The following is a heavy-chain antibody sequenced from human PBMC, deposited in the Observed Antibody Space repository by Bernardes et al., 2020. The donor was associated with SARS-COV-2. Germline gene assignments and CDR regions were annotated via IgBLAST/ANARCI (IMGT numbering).Heavy chain of an antibody. CDR3: TTDWPSIAVDGRDY. J-gene: IGHJ4*02. D-gene: IGHD6-19*01. Sequence: GGSLRLSCAASGFTFSNAWMSWVRQAPGKGLEWVGRIKSKTDGGTTDYAAPVKGRFTISRDDSKTTLYLQMNSLKTEDTAVYYCTTDWPSIAVDGRDYWGQGTLVTVSS. CDR2: IKSKTDGGTT. CDR1: GFTFSNAW. V-gene: IGHV3-15*01.